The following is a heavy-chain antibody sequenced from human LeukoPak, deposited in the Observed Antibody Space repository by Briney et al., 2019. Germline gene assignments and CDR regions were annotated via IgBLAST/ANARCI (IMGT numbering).Heavy chain of an antibody. Sequence: PGRSLRLSCTGSGFTFGDHALSWVRQAPGRGLEWVGFIRSKAYGGTTEYAASVKGRFIISREDSKGTAYLQMSSLKIEDTAVYYCARGPIYLWLYNGMDVWGQGTTVTVSS. V-gene: IGHV3-49*04. CDR1: GFTFGDHA. CDR2: IRSKAYGGTT. J-gene: IGHJ6*02. D-gene: IGHD3-16*01. CDR3: ARGPIYLWLYNGMDV.